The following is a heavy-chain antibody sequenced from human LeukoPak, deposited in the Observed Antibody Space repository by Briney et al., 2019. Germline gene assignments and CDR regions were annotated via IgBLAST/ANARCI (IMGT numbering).Heavy chain of an antibody. CDR1: GFTVSSYG. J-gene: IGHJ4*02. CDR3: AKVYYYDSSGYEDY. CDR2: ISYDGSNK. D-gene: IGHD3-22*01. V-gene: IGHV3-30*18. Sequence: GGSLRLSCAASGFTVSSYGMHWVRQAPGKGLEWVAVISYDGSNKYYADSVKGRFTISRDNSKNTLYLQMNSLRAEDTAVYYCAKVYYYDSSGYEDYWGQGTLVTVSS.